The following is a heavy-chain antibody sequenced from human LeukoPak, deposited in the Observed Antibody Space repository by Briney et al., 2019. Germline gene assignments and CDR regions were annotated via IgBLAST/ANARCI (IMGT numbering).Heavy chain of an antibody. D-gene: IGHD4-23*01. CDR3: AKDMYGGNSHYYYYMDV. CDR2: ISWDGGST. V-gene: IGHV3-43D*03. J-gene: IGHJ6*03. CDR1: GFTFDDYA. Sequence: PGGSLRLSCAASGFTFDDYAMHWVRQAPGKGLEWVSLISWDGGSTYYADSVKGRFTISRDNSKNSLYLQMNSLRAEDTALYYCAKDMYGGNSHYYYYMDVWGKGTTVTVSS.